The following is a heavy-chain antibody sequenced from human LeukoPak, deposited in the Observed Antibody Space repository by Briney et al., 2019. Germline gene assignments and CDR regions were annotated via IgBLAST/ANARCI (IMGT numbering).Heavy chain of an antibody. D-gene: IGHD6-13*01. Sequence: GGSLRLSCAASGFTFSSYAMHSVRQAPGKGLEWVAVISYDGSNKYYADSVKGRFTISRDNSKNTLYLQMNSLRAEDTAVYYCAQIAAAAPFDYWGQGTLVTVSS. J-gene: IGHJ4*02. CDR2: ISYDGSNK. CDR3: AQIAAAAPFDY. CDR1: GFTFSSYA. V-gene: IGHV3-30-3*01.